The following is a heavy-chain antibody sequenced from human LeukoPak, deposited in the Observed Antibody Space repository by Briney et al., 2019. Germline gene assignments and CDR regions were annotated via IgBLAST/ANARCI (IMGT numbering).Heavy chain of an antibody. V-gene: IGHV3-23*01. CDR1: GFTFSSSA. CDR3: AKQLGYCSDGSCYFPY. D-gene: IGHD2-15*01. Sequence: GGSLRLSRAASGFTFSSSAMSWVRQAPGKGLEWVSATSNNGGYTYYADSVQGRFTISRDNSKSTLCLQMNSLRAEDTAVYYCAKQLGYCSDGSCYFPYWGQGTLVTVSS. J-gene: IGHJ4*02. CDR2: TSNNGGYT.